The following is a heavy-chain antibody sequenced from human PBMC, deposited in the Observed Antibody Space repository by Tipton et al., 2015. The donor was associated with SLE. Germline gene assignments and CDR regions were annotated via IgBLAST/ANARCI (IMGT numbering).Heavy chain of an antibody. CDR3: ARSTDQNWFDP. Sequence: SLRLSCAASGFTFSIFAMHWVRQAPGKGLGWVAVISYDGSNKYYADSVKGRFTISRDNSKNTLYLQMNSLRAGDTAVYYCARSTDQNWFDPWGQGTLVTVSS. J-gene: IGHJ5*02. CDR2: ISYDGSNK. CDR1: GFTFSIFA. V-gene: IGHV3-30*04. D-gene: IGHD2-2*01.